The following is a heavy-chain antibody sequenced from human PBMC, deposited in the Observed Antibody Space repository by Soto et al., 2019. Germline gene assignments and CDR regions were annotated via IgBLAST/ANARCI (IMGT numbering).Heavy chain of an antibody. D-gene: IGHD3-16*01. CDR2: INPYNGNT. J-gene: IGHJ3*02. CDR1: GYTFTNHG. V-gene: IGHV1-18*04. CDR3: ARDRVAGIWGDAFDI. Sequence: ASVKVSCKTSGYTFTNHGINWVRQAPGQGLEWVGWINPYNGNTNYAQKLQGRVTLTTDTSTSTAYMDLRSLTSDDTAVYYCARDRVAGIWGDAFDIWGQGTMVTVSS.